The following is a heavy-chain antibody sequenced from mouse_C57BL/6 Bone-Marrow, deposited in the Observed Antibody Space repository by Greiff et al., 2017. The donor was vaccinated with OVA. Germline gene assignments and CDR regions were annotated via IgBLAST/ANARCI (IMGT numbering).Heavy chain of an antibody. CDR1: GYTFTSYG. CDR2: IYPRSGNT. V-gene: IGHV1-81*01. J-gene: IGHJ3*01. CDR3: AGYYSNFAWFAY. D-gene: IGHD2-5*01. Sequence: VQLQQSGAELARPGASVKLSCTASGYTFTSYGISWVKQRTGQGLEWIGEIYPRSGNTYYNEKFKGKATLTADKSSSTAYMELRSLTSEDSAVYFCAGYYSNFAWFAYWGQGTLVTVSA.